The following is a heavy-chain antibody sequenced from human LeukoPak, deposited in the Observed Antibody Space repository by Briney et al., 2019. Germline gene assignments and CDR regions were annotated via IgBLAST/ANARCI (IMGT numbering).Heavy chain of an antibody. CDR3: ARPRRDSSGWYIDY. Sequence: SETLSLTCTVSGGSISSSSYYWGWIRQPPGKGLEWIGSIYYSGSTYYNPSLKSRVTISVDTSKNQFSLKLSSVTAADTAVYYCARPRRDSSGWYIDYWGQGTLVTVSS. D-gene: IGHD6-19*01. CDR2: IYYSGST. V-gene: IGHV4-39*01. J-gene: IGHJ4*02. CDR1: GGSISSSSYY.